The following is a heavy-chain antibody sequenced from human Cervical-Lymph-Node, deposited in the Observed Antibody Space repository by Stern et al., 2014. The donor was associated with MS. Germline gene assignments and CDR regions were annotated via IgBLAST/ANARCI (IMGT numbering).Heavy chain of an antibody. CDR3: ARGNWNYEGMGY. D-gene: IGHD1-7*01. J-gene: IGHJ4*02. Sequence: VQLVESGGGVVQPGRSLRLSCAASGFTFSNYGMHWVRQAPGKGLEWLGVIWYDGNKKYYADSVQGRFTISRDNSKNTRFLQMSSLTAEDTALYYCARGNWNYEGMGYWGQGTLVTVSS. V-gene: IGHV3-33*01. CDR2: IWYDGNKK. CDR1: GFTFSNYG.